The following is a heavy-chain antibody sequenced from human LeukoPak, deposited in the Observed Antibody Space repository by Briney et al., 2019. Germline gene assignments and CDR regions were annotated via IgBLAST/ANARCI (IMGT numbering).Heavy chain of an antibody. V-gene: IGHV5-51*01. J-gene: IGHJ3*02. CDR2: IYPGDSDT. CDR1: GYSFTSYW. D-gene: IGHD6-19*01. CDR3: ASTIPGYSSGLGAFDI. Sequence: GESLKISCKGSGYSFTSYWIGWVRQMPGKGLEWMGIIYPGDSDTRYSPSFQGQVTISADKSISTAYLQWRSLKASDTAMYYCASTIPGYSSGLGAFDIWGQGTMVTVSS.